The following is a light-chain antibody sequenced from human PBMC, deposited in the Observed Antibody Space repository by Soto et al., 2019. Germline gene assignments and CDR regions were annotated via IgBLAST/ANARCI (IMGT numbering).Light chain of an antibody. CDR3: QQYGITPPNT. Sequence: EIVLTQSPGTLSLSPGERATLSCRASQSVGSTYLAWYQQKPGQAPRRLIYAASSRATGVPERFSGSGSGTDFTLTFSRLEPEDCAVYYCQQYGITPPNTFGQGTRLEIK. CDR2: AAS. J-gene: IGKJ5*01. CDR1: QSVGSTY. V-gene: IGKV3-20*01.